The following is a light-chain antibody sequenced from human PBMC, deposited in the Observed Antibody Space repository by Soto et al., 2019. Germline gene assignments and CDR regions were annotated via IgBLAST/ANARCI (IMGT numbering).Light chain of an antibody. CDR3: QQYGSSPWT. CDR2: AAS. V-gene: IGKV3-20*01. J-gene: IGKJ1*01. CDR1: QSVTNTH. Sequence: EIVLTQSPGTLSLSPGERATLSCRASQSVTNTHLAWYQQKPGQAPRLLIYAASSRATGIPDRFSGSGSGTGFTLTISRLEPEDFAVYYCQQYGSSPWTFGQGTKVEIK.